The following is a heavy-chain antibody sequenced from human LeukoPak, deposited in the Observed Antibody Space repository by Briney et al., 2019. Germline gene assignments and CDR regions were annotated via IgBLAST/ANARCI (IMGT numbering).Heavy chain of an antibody. Sequence: GASVKVSCKASGGTFSSYAISWVRQAPGQGLEWMGGIIPIFGTANYAQKFQGRVTITTDESTSTAYMELSSLRSEDTAVYYCARVPQLVWGEYYYYYMDVWGKGTTVTVS. D-gene: IGHD6-13*01. V-gene: IGHV1-69*05. J-gene: IGHJ6*03. CDR1: GGTFSSYA. CDR2: IIPIFGTA. CDR3: ARVPQLVWGEYYYYYMDV.